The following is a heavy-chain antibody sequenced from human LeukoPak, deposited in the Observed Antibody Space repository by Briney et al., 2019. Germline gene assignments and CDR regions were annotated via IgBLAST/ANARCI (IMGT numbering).Heavy chain of an antibody. CDR2: MYNSGST. Sequence: PSETLSLTCAVSDYSISSGYYWGWIRQPPGKGLEWIAYMYNSGSTNYNPSLKSRVTISIDTSKNQFSLKLSSLTAADTAIYYCARGIESYGDYGYWGQGILVTVSS. CDR1: DYSISSGYY. D-gene: IGHD4-17*01. J-gene: IGHJ4*02. CDR3: ARGIESYGDYGY. V-gene: IGHV4-61*01.